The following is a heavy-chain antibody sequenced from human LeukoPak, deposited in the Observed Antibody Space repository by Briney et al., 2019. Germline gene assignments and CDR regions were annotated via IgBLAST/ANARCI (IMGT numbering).Heavy chain of an antibody. J-gene: IGHJ4*02. Sequence: ASVKVSCKASGYTFTSYGISWVRQAPGQGLEWMGWISAYNGNTNYAQKLQGRVTMTTDTSTSTAYMELRSLRSEDTAVYYCATIAAAAAFDYWGRETLVTVSS. CDR1: GYTFTSYG. D-gene: IGHD6-13*01. CDR3: ATIAAAAAFDY. CDR2: ISAYNGNT. V-gene: IGHV1-18*01.